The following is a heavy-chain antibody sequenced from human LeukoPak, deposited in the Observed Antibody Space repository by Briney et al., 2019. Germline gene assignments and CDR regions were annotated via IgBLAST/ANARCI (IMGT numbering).Heavy chain of an antibody. Sequence: PGGSLRLSCAASGFTFSSYSRNWVRRAPGKGLEWVSSISSSSSYIYYADSVKGQFTISRDNAKNSLYLQMNSLRAEDTAVYYCARDIYSSGWYPWDYWGQGTLATVSS. CDR1: GFTFSSYS. D-gene: IGHD6-19*01. J-gene: IGHJ4*02. V-gene: IGHV3-21*01. CDR2: ISSSSSYI. CDR3: ARDIYSSGWYPWDY.